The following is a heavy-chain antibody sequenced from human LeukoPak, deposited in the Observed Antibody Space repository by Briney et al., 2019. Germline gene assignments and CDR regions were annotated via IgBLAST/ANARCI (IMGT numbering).Heavy chain of an antibody. CDR3: ARESAYAFWY. J-gene: IGHJ4*02. Sequence: SLRLSCAASGFTFSGYPIHWVRQAPGKGLEWVAVISYDGSNKYYADSVKGRFTISRDNSKNTLYLQMNSLRAEDTAVYYCARESAYAFWYWGQGTLVAVSS. V-gene: IGHV3-30-3*01. CDR2: ISYDGSNK. D-gene: IGHD3-3*01. CDR1: GFTFSGYP.